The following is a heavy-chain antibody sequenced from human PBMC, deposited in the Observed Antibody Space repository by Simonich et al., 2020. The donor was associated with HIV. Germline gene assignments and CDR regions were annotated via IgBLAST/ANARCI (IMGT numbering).Heavy chain of an antibody. CDR3: ARHRRVGATTGDAFDI. V-gene: IGHV4-34*01. CDR2: INHSRST. CDR1: GGSFSGYF. Sequence: QVQLQQWGAGLLKPSETLSLTCAVYGGSFSGYFWSWIRQPPGRGLEWIAEINHSRSTNYNPTRKRRLTISVDTSKNQFSLKLSSVTAADTAVYYCARHRRVGATTGDAFDIWGQGTMVTVSS. J-gene: IGHJ3*02. D-gene: IGHD1-26*01.